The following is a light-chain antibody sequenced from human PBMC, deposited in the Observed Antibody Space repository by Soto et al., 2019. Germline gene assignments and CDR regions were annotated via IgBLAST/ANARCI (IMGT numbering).Light chain of an antibody. CDR3: QSYDSSLRGSTWV. CDR1: SSNIGSGYD. V-gene: IGLV1-40*01. J-gene: IGLJ3*02. CDR2: GNN. Sequence: QSVLTQPPSVSGAPGQRVTISCTGSSSNIGSGYDVHWYQQLPGTAPKLLIYGNNNRPSGVPDRFSGSKSVTSASLAITGLQPEDEADYSCQSYDSSLRGSTWVFGGVSTLTVL.